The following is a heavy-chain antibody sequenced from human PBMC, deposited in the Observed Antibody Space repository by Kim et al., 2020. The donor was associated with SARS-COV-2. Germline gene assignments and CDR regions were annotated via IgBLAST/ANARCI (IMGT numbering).Heavy chain of an antibody. Sequence: GGSLRLSCAASGFTVTSNYMSWVRQAPGKGLEWVSVIYTGGSTYYADSVKGRFTISRDNSKNTVYLQMNSLRAEDTAVYYCARDPVDTEGYGIDVWGQGTTVTVSS. CDR3: ARDPVDTEGYGIDV. V-gene: IGHV3-66*01. CDR2: IYTGGST. CDR1: GFTVTSNY. D-gene: IGHD5-18*01. J-gene: IGHJ6*02.